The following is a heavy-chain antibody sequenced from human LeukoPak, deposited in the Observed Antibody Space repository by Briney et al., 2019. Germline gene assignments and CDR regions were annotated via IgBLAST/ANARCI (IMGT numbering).Heavy chain of an antibody. CDR1: GFTLSSYA. CDR3: AKGGSYYYYHYMDV. CDR2: ISGSGGGT. J-gene: IGHJ6*03. Sequence: PGGSLRLSRAASGFTLSSYAMRGVRQAPGKGRAWVSAISGSGGGTYYADSVKGRFTISRENSKNTLYLQMNSLRAEDTAVYYCAKGGSYYYYHYMDVWGKGTTVTVSS. D-gene: IGHD3-16*01. V-gene: IGHV3-23*01.